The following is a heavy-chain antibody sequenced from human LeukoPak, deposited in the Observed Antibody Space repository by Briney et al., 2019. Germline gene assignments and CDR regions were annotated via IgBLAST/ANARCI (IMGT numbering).Heavy chain of an antibody. CDR3: AKAAYSNNWYFSLY. D-gene: IGHD6-13*01. CDR2: ISGSGGST. J-gene: IGHJ4*02. V-gene: IGHV3-23*01. Sequence: GGSLRLSGAASGFTFSSYAMSWVRQAPGKGLEWVSGISGSGGSTFYADSVKGRFTISRDNSKNTLYLQMNSLRAEDTAVYYCAKAAYSNNWYFSLYWGQATLVTVSS. CDR1: GFTFSSYA.